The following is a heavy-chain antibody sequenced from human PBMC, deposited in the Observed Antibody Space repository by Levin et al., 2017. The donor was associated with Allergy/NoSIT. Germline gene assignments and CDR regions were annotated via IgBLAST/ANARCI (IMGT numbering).Heavy chain of an antibody. D-gene: IGHD2-2*01. CDR1: GFTFSNAW. V-gene: IGHV3-15*01. CDR2: IKSKTDGGTT. Sequence: GESLKISCAASGFTFSNAWMKWVRQAPGKGLEWVGRIKSKTDGGTTDYAAPVKGRFTLSRDDSKNTLYLQMNSLKTEDTAVYYCTAEYPLFYYGMDVWGQGTTVTVSS. CDR3: TAEYPLFYYGMDV. J-gene: IGHJ6*02.